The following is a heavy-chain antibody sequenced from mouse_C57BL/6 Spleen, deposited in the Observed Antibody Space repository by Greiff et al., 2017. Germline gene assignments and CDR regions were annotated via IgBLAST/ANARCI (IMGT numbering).Heavy chain of an antibody. D-gene: IGHD2-4*01. CDR2: ISYDGSN. CDR3: ARNYDYDGGVYYAMDY. J-gene: IGHJ4*01. CDR1: GYSITSGYY. Sequence: DVQLQESGPGLVKPSQSLSLTCSVTGYSITSGYYWNWIRQFPGNKLEWMGYISYDGSNNYNPSLKNRISITRDTSKNQFFLKLNSVTTEDTATYYCARNYDYDGGVYYAMDYWGQGTSVTVSS. V-gene: IGHV3-6*01.